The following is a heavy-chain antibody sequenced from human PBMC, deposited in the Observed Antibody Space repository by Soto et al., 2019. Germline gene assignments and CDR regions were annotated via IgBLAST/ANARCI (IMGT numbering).Heavy chain of an antibody. CDR3: ARATDTAGNKYYYYYGMDV. Sequence: SSETLSLTCTVSGGSISSGGYYWSWIRQHPGKGLEWIGYIYYSGSTYYNPSLKSRVTISVDTSKNQFSLKLSSVTAADTAVYYCARATDTAGNKYYYYYGMDVWGQGTTVTVSS. V-gene: IGHV4-31*03. D-gene: IGHD5-18*01. CDR2: IYYSGST. CDR1: GGSISSGGYY. J-gene: IGHJ6*01.